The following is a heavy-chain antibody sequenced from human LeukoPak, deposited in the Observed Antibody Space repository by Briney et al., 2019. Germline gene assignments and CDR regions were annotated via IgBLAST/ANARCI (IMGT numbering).Heavy chain of an antibody. CDR3: TRDLIRLETEDPDY. D-gene: IGHD1-1*01. CDR1: GYTFTGYY. CDR2: INPNSGGT. Sequence: GTSVQVSCKASGYTFTGYYMHWVRQAPGQGLEWMGWINPNSGGTNYAQKFQGRVTMTRDTSISTAYMELSRLRSDDTAVYYCTRDLIRLETEDPDYWGQGTLVTVSS. J-gene: IGHJ4*02. V-gene: IGHV1-2*02.